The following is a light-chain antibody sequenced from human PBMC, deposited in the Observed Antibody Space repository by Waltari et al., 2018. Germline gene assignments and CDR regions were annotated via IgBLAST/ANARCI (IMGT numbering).Light chain of an antibody. J-gene: IGKJ1*01. V-gene: IGKV1-5*03. Sequence: DIHMTQSPSTLSATVGDSVTISCRASHSVSTWLAWYQQKPGKAPRLLIYRASSLQTGVPSRFSGTGSGTEFTLTISSLQPDDFATYYCQQYNTYWTFGQGTKVEIK. CDR2: RAS. CDR3: QQYNTYWT. CDR1: HSVSTW.